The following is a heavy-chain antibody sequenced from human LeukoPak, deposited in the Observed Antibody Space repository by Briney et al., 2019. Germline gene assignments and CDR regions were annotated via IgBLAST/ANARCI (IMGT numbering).Heavy chain of an antibody. J-gene: IGHJ3*02. Sequence: SETLSLTCTVSGGSISSGDYFWSWIRQPGGKGLEWIGRIQTGGTTNYNPSLKSRVTISVDTSKNQFSLKLSSVTAADTAVYYCARGVPPGGDAFDIWGQGTMVTVSS. D-gene: IGHD1-26*01. CDR2: IQTGGTT. V-gene: IGHV4-61*02. CDR1: GGSISSGDYF. CDR3: ARGVPPGGDAFDI.